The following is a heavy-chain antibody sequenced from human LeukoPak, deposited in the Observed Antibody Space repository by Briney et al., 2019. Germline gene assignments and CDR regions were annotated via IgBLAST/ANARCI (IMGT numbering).Heavy chain of an antibody. D-gene: IGHD6-13*01. CDR1: GFTFSSYA. Sequence: PGGSLRLSCAASGFTFSSYAMSWVRQAPGKGLEWVSRINTDGSSTSYADSVKGRFTISRDNAKNTLYLQMNSLRAEDTAVYYCARVATDSSSWYREYFQHWGQGTLVTVSS. V-gene: IGHV3-74*01. CDR3: ARVATDSSSWYREYFQH. CDR2: INTDGSST. J-gene: IGHJ1*01.